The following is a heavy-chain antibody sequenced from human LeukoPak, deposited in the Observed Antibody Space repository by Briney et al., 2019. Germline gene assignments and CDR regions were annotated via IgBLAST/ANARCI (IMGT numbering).Heavy chain of an antibody. CDR3: ARQRIGGYSGYDFDY. CDR1: GSTFTGYY. Sequence: ASVKVSCKASGSTFTGYYMHWVRQAPGQGLEWMGWINPNSGGTNYAQKFQGRVTMTRDTSISTAYMELSRLRSDDTAVYYCARQRIGGYSGYDFDYWGQGTLVTVSS. D-gene: IGHD5-12*01. J-gene: IGHJ4*02. V-gene: IGHV1-2*02. CDR2: INPNSGGT.